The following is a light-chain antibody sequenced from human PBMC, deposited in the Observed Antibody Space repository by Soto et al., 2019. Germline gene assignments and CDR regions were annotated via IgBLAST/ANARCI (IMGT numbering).Light chain of an antibody. Sequence: DIQITHSRSTLSASVGDRVTITCRSSQSIKNWLAWYQQKPGEAPKLLIYKASTLESGVPSRFSGSGSGAEFTLTISCLQPDDVATYHCQQYNSYSQFTFGPGTKVDIK. CDR1: QSIKNW. CDR2: KAS. J-gene: IGKJ3*01. CDR3: QQYNSYSQFT. V-gene: IGKV1-5*03.